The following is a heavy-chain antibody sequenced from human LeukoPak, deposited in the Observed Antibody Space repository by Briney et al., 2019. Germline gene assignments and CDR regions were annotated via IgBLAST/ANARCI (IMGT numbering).Heavy chain of an antibody. D-gene: IGHD3-10*01. Sequence: KTGGSLRLSCAASGFTFSSYSMNWVRQAPGKGLEWIGSIYDSGSTYYNPSLKSRVTISVDTSKNQFSLKLNSVTAADTAVYYCARHYGPWGQGTLVTVSS. CDR3: ARHYGP. CDR2: IYDSGST. CDR1: GFTFSSYSMN. V-gene: IGHV4-39*01. J-gene: IGHJ5*02.